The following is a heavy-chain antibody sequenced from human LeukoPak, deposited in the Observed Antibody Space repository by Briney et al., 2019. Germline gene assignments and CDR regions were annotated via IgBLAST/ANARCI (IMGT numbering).Heavy chain of an antibody. V-gene: IGHV3-53*01. J-gene: IGHJ4*02. CDR3: AKGQVAAAGWGYYFDY. CDR2: SGSGT. Sequence: GGSLRLSCAASGFTVSSNYMSWVRQAPGEGLEWVSVSGSGTYYADSVRGRFTVSRDNSKNTLYLQMSSLRAEDTAVCYCAKGQVAAAGWGYYFDYWGQGTLVTVSS. CDR1: GFTVSSNY. D-gene: IGHD6-13*01.